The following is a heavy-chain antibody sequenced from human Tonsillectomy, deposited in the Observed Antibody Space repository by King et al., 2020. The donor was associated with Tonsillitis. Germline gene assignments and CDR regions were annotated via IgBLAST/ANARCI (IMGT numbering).Heavy chain of an antibody. Sequence: LQLQESGSGLVKPSQTLSLTCAVSGGSISSGGYSWSWIRQPPGKGLEWIGYIYHSWSTYYNPSLKSRVTISVDRSKNQFSLKLSSVTAADTAVYYCARDNGGDGGGAFDIWGQGTMVTVSS. V-gene: IGHV4-30-2*01. D-gene: IGHD2-21*02. J-gene: IGHJ3*02. CDR1: GGSISSGGYS. CDR2: IYHSWST. CDR3: ARDNGGDGGGAFDI.